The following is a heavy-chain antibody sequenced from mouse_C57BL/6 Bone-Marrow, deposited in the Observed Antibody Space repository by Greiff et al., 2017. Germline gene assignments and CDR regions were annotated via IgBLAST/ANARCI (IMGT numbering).Heavy chain of an antibody. CDR3: ARSPSPFDY. CDR2: IDPSDSYT. J-gene: IGHJ2*01. CDR1: GYTFTSYW. Sequence: QVQLQQPGAELVKPGASVKLSCKASGYTFTSYWMQWVKQRPGQGLEWIGEIDPSDSYTNYNQKFTGKATLTVDTSSSTAYMQLSSLTSEDSAVYYCARSPSPFDYWGQGTTLTVSS. V-gene: IGHV1-50*01.